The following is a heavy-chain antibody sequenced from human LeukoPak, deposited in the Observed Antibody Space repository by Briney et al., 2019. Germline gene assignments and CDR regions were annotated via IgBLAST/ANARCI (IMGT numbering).Heavy chain of an antibody. D-gene: IGHD6-13*01. CDR3: ARIAAAGTDFDY. CDR1: GFTFSSYA. Sequence: GGSLRLSCAASGFTFSSYAMSWVRQAPGKGLEWVSVISGSGSSTYYADSVKGRFTISRDNSKNTLYLQMNSLRAEDTAVYYCARIAAAGTDFDYWGQGTLVTVSS. CDR2: ISGSGSST. J-gene: IGHJ4*02. V-gene: IGHV3-23*01.